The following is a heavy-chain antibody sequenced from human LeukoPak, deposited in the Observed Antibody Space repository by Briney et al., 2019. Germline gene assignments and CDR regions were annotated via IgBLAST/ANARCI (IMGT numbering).Heavy chain of an antibody. CDR2: IIPIFGTA. Sequence: SMRALSEANGRTVSSCAFRWVRHAPGQRLEWMGGIIPIFGTANYAQKFQGRVTITADESTSTAYMELSSLRSEDTAVYYCARDEAYCSGGSCGAFDIWGQGTMVTVSS. V-gene: IGHV1-69*01. J-gene: IGHJ3*02. D-gene: IGHD2-15*01. CDR1: GRTVSSCA. CDR3: ARDEAYCSGGSCGAFDI.